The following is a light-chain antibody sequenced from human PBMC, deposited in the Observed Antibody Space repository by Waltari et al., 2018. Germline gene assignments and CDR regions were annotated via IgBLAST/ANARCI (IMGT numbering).Light chain of an antibody. Sequence: ETTLTQSPAFVSATPGDKVTVSCKASRDIDDDINWYQKKPGEAALFIIEEATTLVPGTSPRFSGSGYGTHFTLTINDIESDDAAYCFCLQHDTFPLTFGGGTKVEI. V-gene: IGKV5-2*01. CDR1: RDIDDD. CDR3: LQHDTFPLT. J-gene: IGKJ4*01. CDR2: EAT.